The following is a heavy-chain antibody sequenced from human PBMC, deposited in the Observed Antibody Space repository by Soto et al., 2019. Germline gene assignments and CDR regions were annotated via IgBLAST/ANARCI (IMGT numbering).Heavy chain of an antibody. J-gene: IGHJ5*02. CDR3: ARDLWGSGYWFDP. D-gene: IGHD7-27*01. V-gene: IGHV1-69*13. CDR2: IIPIFGTA. Sequence: GASVKVSCKASGGTFSSYAISWVRQAPGQGLEWMGGIIPIFGTANYAQKFQGRVTITADESTSTAYMELSSLRSEDTAVYYCARDLWGSGYWFDPWGQGTLVTVSS. CDR1: GGTFSSYA.